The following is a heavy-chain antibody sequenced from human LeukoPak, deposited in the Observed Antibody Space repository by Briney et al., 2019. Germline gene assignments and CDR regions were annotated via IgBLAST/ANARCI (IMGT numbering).Heavy chain of an antibody. J-gene: IGHJ3*02. CDR3: ARESLTYGRYLGGGAFDI. D-gene: IGHD3-16*01. Sequence: PSETLSLTCTVSGGSISSYYWSWIRQPPGKGLEWIGYNYYSGSTNYNPSLKSRVTISVDTSKNQFSLKLSSVTAADTAVYYCARESLTYGRYLGGGAFDIWGQGTMVTVSS. CDR1: GGSISSYY. V-gene: IGHV4-59*01. CDR2: NYYSGST.